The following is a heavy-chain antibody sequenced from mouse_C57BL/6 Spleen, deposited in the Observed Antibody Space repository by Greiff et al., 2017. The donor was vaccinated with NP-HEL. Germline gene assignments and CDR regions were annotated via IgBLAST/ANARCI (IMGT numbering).Heavy chain of an antibody. V-gene: IGHV1-39*01. J-gene: IGHJ1*03. CDR3: ARGDSITTVVARGYFDV. CDR1: GYSFTDYN. Sequence: EVQLQQSGPELVKPGASVKISCKASGYSFTDYNMNWVKQSNGKSLEWIGVINPNYGTTSYNQKFKGKATLTVDQSSSTAYMQLNSLTSEDSAVYYWARGDSITTVVARGYFDVWGTGTTVTVSS. D-gene: IGHD1-1*01. CDR2: INPNYGTT.